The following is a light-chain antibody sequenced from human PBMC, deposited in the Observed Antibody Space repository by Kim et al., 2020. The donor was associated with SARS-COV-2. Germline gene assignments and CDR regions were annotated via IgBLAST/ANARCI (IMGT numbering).Light chain of an antibody. J-gene: IGKJ4*01. CDR3: QQYNNRAPLT. V-gene: IGKV3-15*01. CDR2: DAS. Sequence: EIVMTQSPATLSVSPGERATLSCRASRSISSNLAWYQRKPGQAPRLLIFDASTRATGIPARFSGSGSGTDFTLTISSLQSEDFAVYYCQQYNNRAPLTFGGGTKLEI. CDR1: RSISSN.